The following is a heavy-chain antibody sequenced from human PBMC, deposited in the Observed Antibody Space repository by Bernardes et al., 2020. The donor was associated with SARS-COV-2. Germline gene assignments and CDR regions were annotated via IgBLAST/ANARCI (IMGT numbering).Heavy chain of an antibody. D-gene: IGHD3-3*01. CDR3: ARVMERITIFGVAPGNAFDI. V-gene: IGHV3-7*01. J-gene: IGHJ3*02. Sequence: VGSLIRSCAASGFTFSSYWMSWVRQAPGQVLEWVSNIKQDGSEKYYVDSVKGRFTISRDNAKNSLYLQMNSLRAEDTAVYYCARVMERITIFGVAPGNAFDIWGKGTMVTVSS. CDR1: GFTFSSYW. CDR2: IKQDGSEK.